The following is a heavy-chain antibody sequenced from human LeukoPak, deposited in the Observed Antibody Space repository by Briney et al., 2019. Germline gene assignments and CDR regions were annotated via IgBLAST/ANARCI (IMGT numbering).Heavy chain of an antibody. J-gene: IGHJ3*02. CDR1: GYTFTSYY. D-gene: IGHD4-17*01. V-gene: IGHV1-46*01. CDR2: INPSGGST. Sequence: GASVKVSCKASGYTFTSYYMHWVRQAPGQGLEWMGIINPSGGSTSYAQKFQGRVTMTRDTSTSTVYMELSSLRSEDTAVYYCARAMKTSTTVTPSRKNDAFDIWGQGTMVTVSS. CDR3: ARAMKTSTTVTPSRKNDAFDI.